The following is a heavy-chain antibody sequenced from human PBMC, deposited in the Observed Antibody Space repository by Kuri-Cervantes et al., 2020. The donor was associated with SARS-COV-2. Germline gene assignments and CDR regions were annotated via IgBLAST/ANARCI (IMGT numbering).Heavy chain of an antibody. J-gene: IGHJ3*02. CDR2: IRYDGSNK. CDR1: GFTFSSYG. Sequence: GESLKSSCAASGFTFSSYGMHWVRQAPGKGLEWVAFIRYDGSNKYYADSVKGRFTISRDNSKNTLYLQMNSLRAEDTAVYYCAREELLAYDAFDIWGQGTMVTVSS. D-gene: IGHD2-15*01. CDR3: AREELLAYDAFDI. V-gene: IGHV3-30*02.